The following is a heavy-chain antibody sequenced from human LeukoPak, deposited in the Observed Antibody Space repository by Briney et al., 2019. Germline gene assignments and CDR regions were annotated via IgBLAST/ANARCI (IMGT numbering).Heavy chain of an antibody. CDR2: INPNSGGT. D-gene: IGHD2/OR15-2a*01. Sequence: GASVKVSCKASGGTFSSYAISWVRQAPGQGLEWMGWINPNSGGTNYAQKFQGRVTMTRDTSISTAYMELSRLRSNDTAVYYCARGGGGLLPFDYWGQGTLVTVSS. CDR3: ARGGGGLLPFDY. V-gene: IGHV1-2*02. CDR1: GGTFSSYA. J-gene: IGHJ4*02.